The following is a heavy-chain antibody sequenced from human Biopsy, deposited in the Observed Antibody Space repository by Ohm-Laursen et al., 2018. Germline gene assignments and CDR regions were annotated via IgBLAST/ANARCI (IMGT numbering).Heavy chain of an antibody. CDR3: ARAYPPPGRRLVVVAGDFDC. D-gene: IGHD2-15*01. V-gene: IGHV3-23*01. CDR2: ITKHGVDM. J-gene: IGHJ4*02. CDR1: GFTFSSYA. Sequence: SLRLSCTASGFTFSSYAMGWVRQAPGKGLEWVSDITKHGVDMIYADSVKGRFTISRDSSKNTLFLQMDSLRAEDTAVYYCARAYPPPGRRLVVVAGDFDCWGQGTRVTVSS.